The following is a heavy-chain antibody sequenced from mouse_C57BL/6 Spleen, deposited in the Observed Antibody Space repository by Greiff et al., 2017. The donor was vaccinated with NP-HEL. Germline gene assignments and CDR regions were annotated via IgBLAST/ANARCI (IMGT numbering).Heavy chain of an antibody. Sequence: QVQLQQSGAELARPGASVKMSCKASGYTFTSYTMHWVKQRPGQGLEWIGYINPSSGYTKYNQKFKDKATLTADKSSSTAYMQLSSLTSEDSAVYYCARVPSTTVVAEWYFDVWGTGTTVTVSS. J-gene: IGHJ1*03. V-gene: IGHV1-4*01. CDR1: GYTFTSYT. D-gene: IGHD1-1*01. CDR3: ARVPSTTVVAEWYFDV. CDR2: INPSSGYT.